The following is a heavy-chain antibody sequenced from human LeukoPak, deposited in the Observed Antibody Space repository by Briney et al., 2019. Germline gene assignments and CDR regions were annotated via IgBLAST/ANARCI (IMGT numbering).Heavy chain of an antibody. CDR1: GFTFSSYS. CDR2: ISSSSSYI. Sequence: GGSLRLSCAASGFTFSSYSMNWVRQAPGKGLEWVSSISSSSSYIYYADSVKGRFTISRDNAKNSLYLQMNSLRAEDTAVYYYASWGSGWYAFDIWGQGTMVTVSS. CDR3: ASWGSGWYAFDI. D-gene: IGHD6-19*01. V-gene: IGHV3-21*01. J-gene: IGHJ3*02.